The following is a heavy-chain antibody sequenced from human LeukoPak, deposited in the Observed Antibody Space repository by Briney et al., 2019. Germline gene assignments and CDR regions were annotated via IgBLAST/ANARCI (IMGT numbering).Heavy chain of an antibody. CDR2: ISSNGGST. V-gene: IGHV3-64*01. CDR3: ARDGTFSRLRLGELSLEFDY. CDR1: GFTFSSYA. Sequence: GGSLRLSCAASGFTFSSYAMHWVRQAPGKGLEYVSAISSNGGSTYYANSVKGRFTISRDNSKNTLYLQMGSLRAEDMAVYYCARDGTFSRLRLGELSLEFDYWGQGTLVTVSS. D-gene: IGHD3-16*01. J-gene: IGHJ4*02.